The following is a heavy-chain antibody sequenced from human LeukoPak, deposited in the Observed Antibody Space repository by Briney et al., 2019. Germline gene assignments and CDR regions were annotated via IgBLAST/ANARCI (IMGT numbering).Heavy chain of an antibody. CDR2: IDKSGGTT. V-gene: IGHV3-11*01. Sequence: PGGSLRLSCAASGFTFSDSYMTWIRQAPGKGLEWVAFIDKSGGTTYYADSVKGRFTISRDNSKNALYLQMNSLRAEDTAVYYCARDILTGYYNFDYWGQGTLVTVSS. J-gene: IGHJ4*02. D-gene: IGHD3-9*01. CDR3: ARDILTGYYNFDY. CDR1: GFTFSDSY.